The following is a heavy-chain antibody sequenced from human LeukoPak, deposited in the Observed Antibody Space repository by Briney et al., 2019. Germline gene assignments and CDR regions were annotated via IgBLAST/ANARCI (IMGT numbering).Heavy chain of an antibody. CDR3: ARVHYDSQLNGDYYYYVDV. V-gene: IGHV1-18*01. CDR1: GYTFTSYG. CDR2: ISAYNGNT. Sequence: ASVKVSCKASGYTFTSYGISWVRQAPGQGLEWMGWISAYNGNTNYAQKLQGRVTMTTDTSTSTAYMELRSLRSEDTAVYYCARVHYDSQLNGDYYYYVDVWGKGTTVTVSS. D-gene: IGHD3-3*01. J-gene: IGHJ6*03.